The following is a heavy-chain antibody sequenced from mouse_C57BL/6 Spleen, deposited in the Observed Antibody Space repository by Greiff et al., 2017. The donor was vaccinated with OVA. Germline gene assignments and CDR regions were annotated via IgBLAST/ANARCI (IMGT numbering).Heavy chain of an antibody. Sequence: VQLQQPGAELVMPGASVKLSCKASGYTFTSYWMHWVKQRPGQGLEWIGEIDPSDSYTNYNQKFKGKSTLTVDKSSSTAYMQLSSLTSEDSAVYYCARRTPFPYYFECWGKGATLTVSS. V-gene: IGHV1-69*01. CDR1: GYTFTSYW. J-gene: IGHJ2*01. CDR2: IDPSDSYT. CDR3: ARRTPFPYYFEC.